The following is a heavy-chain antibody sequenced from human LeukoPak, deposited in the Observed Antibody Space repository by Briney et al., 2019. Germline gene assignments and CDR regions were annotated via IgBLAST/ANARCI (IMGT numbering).Heavy chain of an antibody. V-gene: IGHV3-30*02. CDR2: ISYDGSNK. CDR1: GFTFSISD. J-gene: IGHJ5*02. Sequence: GGSLRLSCAASGFTFSISDMHWVRQAPGKGLQWVAFISYDGSNKHYADSVQSRCTISRDNSKNTLFLQLNSLRADDTAVFYCTQGLLSWGQGTLLT. CDR3: TQGLLS.